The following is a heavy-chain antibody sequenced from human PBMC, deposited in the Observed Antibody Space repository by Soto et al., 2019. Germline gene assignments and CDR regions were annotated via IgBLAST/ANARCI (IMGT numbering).Heavy chain of an antibody. Sequence: GGSLRLSCAASGFTFTRYSMNWVRQAPGKGLEWVAVISYDGSNKYYADSVKGRFTISRDNSKNTLYLQMNSLRAEDTAVYYCAKDSGTAMVTSGYFDYWGQGTLVTVSS. V-gene: IGHV3-30*18. CDR2: ISYDGSNK. D-gene: IGHD5-18*01. CDR1: GFTFTRYS. J-gene: IGHJ4*02. CDR3: AKDSGTAMVTSGYFDY.